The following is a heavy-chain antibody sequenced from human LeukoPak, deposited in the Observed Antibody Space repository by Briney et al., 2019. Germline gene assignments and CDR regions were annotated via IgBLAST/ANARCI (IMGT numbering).Heavy chain of an antibody. Sequence: GGSLRLSCAASGFTFSSYSMNWVRQAPGKGLEWVSSISSSSSYIYYADSVKGRFTISRDNAKNSLYLQMNSLRAEDTAVHYCASYYCSGGSCQGFDYWGQGTLVTVSS. CDR3: ASYYCSGGSCQGFDY. J-gene: IGHJ4*02. CDR1: GFTFSSYS. CDR2: ISSSSSYI. V-gene: IGHV3-21*01. D-gene: IGHD2-15*01.